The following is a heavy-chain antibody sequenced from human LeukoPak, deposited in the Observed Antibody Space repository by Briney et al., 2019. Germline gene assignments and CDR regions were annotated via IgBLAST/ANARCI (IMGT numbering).Heavy chain of an antibody. CDR3: AREGGFYRPLDY. CDR1: GGSVTSTNW. J-gene: IGHJ4*02. Sequence: SETLSLTCAVSGGSVTSTNWWTWVRPPPGKGLEWIGEVHLDGRTNYNPSLTGRLTLSVDLYENHISLKLTSVTAADTAVYYCAREGGFYRPLDYLGQGTLVTVSS. V-gene: IGHV4-4*02. D-gene: IGHD3-3*01. CDR2: VHLDGRT.